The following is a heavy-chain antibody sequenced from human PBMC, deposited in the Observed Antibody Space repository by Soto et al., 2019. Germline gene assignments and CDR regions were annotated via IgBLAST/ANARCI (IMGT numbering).Heavy chain of an antibody. J-gene: IGHJ4*02. Sequence: PGGSLRLSCAASGFTFSSYAMSWVRQAPGKGLEWVSAISGSGGSTYYADSVKGRFTISRDNSKNTLYLQMNSLRAEDTAVYYCAKELRGWPQKGLGENDDWGQGTLVTVSS. CDR2: ISGSGGST. V-gene: IGHV3-23*01. CDR3: AKELRGWPQKGLGENDD. CDR1: GFTFSSYA. D-gene: IGHD6-19*01.